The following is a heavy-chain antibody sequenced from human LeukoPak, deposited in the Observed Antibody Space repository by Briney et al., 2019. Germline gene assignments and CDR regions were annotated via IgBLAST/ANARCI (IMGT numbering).Heavy chain of an antibody. D-gene: IGHD3-3*01. V-gene: IGHV3-7*01. CDR3: ARDGHYYDFWSGYSDY. Sequence: WGSLRLSCAASGFTFSSYWMSWVRQAPGKGLEWVANIKQDGSEKYYVDSVKGRFTISRDNAKKSLYLQMNSLRAEDTAVYYCARDGHYYDFWSGYSDYWGQGTLVTVSS. CDR1: GFTFSSYW. J-gene: IGHJ4*02. CDR2: IKQDGSEK.